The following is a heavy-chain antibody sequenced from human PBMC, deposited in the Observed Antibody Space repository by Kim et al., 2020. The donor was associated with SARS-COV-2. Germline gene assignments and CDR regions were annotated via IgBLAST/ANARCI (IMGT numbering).Heavy chain of an antibody. CDR2: ISYDGSNK. D-gene: IGHD3-22*01. V-gene: IGHV3-30*18. Sequence: GGSLRLSCAASGFTFSSYGMHWVRQAPGKGLEWVAVISYDGSNKYYADSVKGRFTISRDNSKNTLYLQMNSLRAEDTAVYYCAKGGIYYYDSSGYYDNWFDPWGQGTLVTVSS. CDR3: AKGGIYYYDSSGYYDNWFDP. J-gene: IGHJ5*02. CDR1: GFTFSSYG.